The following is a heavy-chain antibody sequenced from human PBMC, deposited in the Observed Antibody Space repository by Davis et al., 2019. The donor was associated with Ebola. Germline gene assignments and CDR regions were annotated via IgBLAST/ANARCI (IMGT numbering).Heavy chain of an antibody. CDR1: GGSISSPF. CDR2: IHSSGNT. D-gene: IGHD5/OR15-5a*01. CDR3: ARGRHLSVSPFAY. J-gene: IGHJ4*02. V-gene: IGHV4-59*11. Sequence: PSETLSLTCTVSGGSISSPFWTWIRQSPGKGLEWIGYIHSSGNTNYNPSFKSRVTVSLDTSKSQSSLKLSSVTAADTAVYYCARGRHLSVSPFAYWGQGILVTVSP.